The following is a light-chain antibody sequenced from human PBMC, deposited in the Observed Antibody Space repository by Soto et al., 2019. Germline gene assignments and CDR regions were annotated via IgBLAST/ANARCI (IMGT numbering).Light chain of an antibody. J-gene: IGKJ4*01. Sequence: ERVMTQSPATLSLSPGKRATLSCRASQSVSSKLVWYQQKPGQAPRFLIYGASTRATGIPARFRGSGSGTEFTLTIDSLQSEDFAVYYCQQYNDWPPAFGGGTKVDI. CDR1: QSVSSK. V-gene: IGKV3-15*01. CDR3: QQYNDWPPA. CDR2: GAS.